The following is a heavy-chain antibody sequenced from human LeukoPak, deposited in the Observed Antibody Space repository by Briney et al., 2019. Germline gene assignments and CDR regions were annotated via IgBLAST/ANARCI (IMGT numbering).Heavy chain of an antibody. J-gene: IGHJ5*02. D-gene: IGHD3-10*01. Sequence: GGSLRLSCAASGFTFSSYWMHWVRQAPGKGLVWVSRINSDGSSTSYADSVKGRFTISRDNAKNTLYLQMNSLRAEDTAVYYCARGVRIGWFDPWGQGTLVTVSS. CDR2: INSDGSST. CDR1: GFTFSSYW. CDR3: ARGVRIGWFDP. V-gene: IGHV3-74*01.